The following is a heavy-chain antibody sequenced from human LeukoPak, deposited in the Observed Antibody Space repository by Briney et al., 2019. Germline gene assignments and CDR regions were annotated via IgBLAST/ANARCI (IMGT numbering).Heavy chain of an antibody. Sequence: SVKLSCKASGGTLSSYAISWVRQAPGQGLEWMGRIIPIFGTANYAQKFQGRVTITTDESTSTAYMELSSLRSEDTAVYYCGRAAEYYYDSSGYSGFDFDYWGQGTLVTVSS. J-gene: IGHJ4*02. CDR2: IIPIFGTA. V-gene: IGHV1-69*05. CDR1: GGTLSSYA. D-gene: IGHD3-22*01. CDR3: GRAAEYYYDSSGYSGFDFDY.